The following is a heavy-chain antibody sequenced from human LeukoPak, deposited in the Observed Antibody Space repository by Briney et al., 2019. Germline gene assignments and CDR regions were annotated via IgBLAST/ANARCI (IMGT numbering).Heavy chain of an antibody. Sequence: GASVKVSCKASGYTFTGYYMHWVRQAPGQGLEWMGWINPNSGGTNYAQKFQGRVTMTRDTSISTAYMELSRLRSDDTAVYYCARELGYCSGGSCWGNDAFDIWGQGTMVTVSS. CDR3: ARELGYCSGGSCWGNDAFDI. V-gene: IGHV1-2*02. CDR2: INPNSGGT. J-gene: IGHJ3*02. D-gene: IGHD2-15*01. CDR1: GYTFTGYY.